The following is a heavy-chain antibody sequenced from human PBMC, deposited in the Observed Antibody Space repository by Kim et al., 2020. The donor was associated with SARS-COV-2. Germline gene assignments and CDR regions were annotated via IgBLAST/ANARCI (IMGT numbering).Heavy chain of an antibody. J-gene: IGHJ4*02. Sequence: YADSVKGHYTISRDNPKSTWYLQMNSLRAEDTAVYYCAKSITTSCYTSIDSWGRGTLVTVSS. D-gene: IGHD2-2*02. CDR3: AKSITTSCYTSIDS. V-gene: IGHV3-23*01.